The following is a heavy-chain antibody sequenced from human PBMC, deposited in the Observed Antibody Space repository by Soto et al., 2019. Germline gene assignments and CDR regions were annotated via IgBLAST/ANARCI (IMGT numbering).Heavy chain of an antibody. CDR3: ASGAANYGMDV. CDR1: GYTFTSFG. V-gene: IGHV1-46*01. Sequence: ASVKVSCKASGYTFTSFGFNWVRQAPGQGLEWVGIINASGGSTSYAQKFQGRVTMTRDTSTSTVYMELSSLRSEDTAVYYCASGAANYGMDVWGQGTTVTVSS. CDR2: INASGGST. D-gene: IGHD2-15*01. J-gene: IGHJ6*02.